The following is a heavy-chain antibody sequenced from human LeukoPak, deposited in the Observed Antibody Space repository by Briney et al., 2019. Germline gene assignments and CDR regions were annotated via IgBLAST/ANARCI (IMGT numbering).Heavy chain of an antibody. CDR1: GGSVTIGCYY. J-gene: IGHJ3*02. V-gene: IGHV4-61*01. CDR3: ARDVLTEGTLAFDI. Sequence: PAHSLSLTCTVAGGSVTIGCYYSGWIRQPPGKGLHWNGFIEDSNSTNYNPSLKSRVTISIDTYKNQFSLKLSSVTAADTAVYYCARDVLTEGTLAFDIWGQGTMVTVSS. CDR2: IEDSNST. D-gene: IGHD3-10*01.